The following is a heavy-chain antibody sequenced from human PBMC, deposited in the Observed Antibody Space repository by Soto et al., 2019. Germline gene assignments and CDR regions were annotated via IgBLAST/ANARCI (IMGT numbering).Heavy chain of an antibody. CDR3: ASRTSIAYYYYYGMDV. V-gene: IGHV3-21*01. D-gene: IGHD2-21*01. CDR2: ISSSSSYI. Sequence: GFQRLCNGASEVTCSSYSMNWIRKAPGKGLEWVSSISSSSSYIYYADSVKGRFTISRDNAKNSLYLQMNSLRAEDTAVYYCASRTSIAYYYYYGMDVWGQGTTVTVSS. J-gene: IGHJ6*02. CDR1: EVTCSSYS.